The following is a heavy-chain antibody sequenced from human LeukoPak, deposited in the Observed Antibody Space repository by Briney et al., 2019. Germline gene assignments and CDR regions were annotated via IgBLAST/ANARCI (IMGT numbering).Heavy chain of an antibody. CDR2: INHSGST. CDR3: ARQPGRDYDFWSGYYDYYYYMDV. J-gene: IGHJ6*03. Sequence: PSETLSLTCAVYGGSFSGYYWSWIRQLPGKGLEWIGDINHSGSTNYNPSLKSRVTISVDTSKNQFSLKLSSVTAADTAVYYCARQPGRDYDFWSGYYDYYYYMDVWGKGTTVTVSS. V-gene: IGHV4-34*01. CDR1: GGSFSGYY. D-gene: IGHD3-3*01.